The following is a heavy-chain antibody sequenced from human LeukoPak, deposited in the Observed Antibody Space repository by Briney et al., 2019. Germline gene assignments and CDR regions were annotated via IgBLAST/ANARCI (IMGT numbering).Heavy chain of an antibody. D-gene: IGHD3-22*01. CDR1: GFTFDDYA. CDR2: ISWNSGSI. Sequence: PGRSLRLSRAASGFTFDDYAMHWVRQAPGKGLEWVSGISWNSGSIGYADSVKGRFTISRDNAKNSLYLQMNSLRAEDTALYYCAKDSSPVYDSSGYYPGWFDPWGQGTLVTVSS. V-gene: IGHV3-9*01. J-gene: IGHJ5*02. CDR3: AKDSSPVYDSSGYYPGWFDP.